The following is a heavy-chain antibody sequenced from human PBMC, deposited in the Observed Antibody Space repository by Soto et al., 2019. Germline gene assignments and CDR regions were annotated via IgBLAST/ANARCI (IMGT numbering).Heavy chain of an antibody. V-gene: IGHV2-5*01. Sequence: SGPTLVHPTRTLTITCTFSLFSLSTSGVGVGWIRQPPGKALEWLALIYWNDDKRYSPSLKSRLTITKDTSKNQVVLTMTNMDPVDTATYYCANRPSGWYLFDYWGQGTLVTVSS. D-gene: IGHD6-19*01. CDR1: LFSLSTSGVG. CDR2: IYWNDDK. J-gene: IGHJ4*02. CDR3: ANRPSGWYLFDY.